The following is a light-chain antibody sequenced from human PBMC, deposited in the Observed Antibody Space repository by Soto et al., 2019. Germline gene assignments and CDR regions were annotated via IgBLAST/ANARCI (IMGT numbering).Light chain of an antibody. Sequence: EIVLTQSPGTLSLSPGERATLSCRASQSVSNNYLAWFQQKPGQAPRVLIYGVSSRATGIPDRFSGSGSGTDVTLTISRLEPEEFAVYYWQQYDRSPFTCGPGTKVDIK. CDR2: GVS. J-gene: IGKJ3*01. V-gene: IGKV3-20*01. CDR1: QSVSNNY. CDR3: QQYDRSPFT.